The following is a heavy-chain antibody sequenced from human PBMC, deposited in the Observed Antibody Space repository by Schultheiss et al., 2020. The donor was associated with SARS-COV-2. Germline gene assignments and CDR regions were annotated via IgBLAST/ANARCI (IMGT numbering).Heavy chain of an antibody. V-gene: IGHV4-31*11. J-gene: IGHJ4*02. CDR2: IYYSGST. CDR3: ARHTRNIAAGASFDY. CDR1: GYSISSGGYY. Sequence: SETLSLTCAVSGYSISSGGYYWSWIRQHPGKGLEWIGHIYYSGSTNYNPSLKSRVNISVDTSKNQFSLKLSSVTAADTAVYYCARHTRNIAAGASFDYLGQGDLGTGSS. D-gene: IGHD6-13*01.